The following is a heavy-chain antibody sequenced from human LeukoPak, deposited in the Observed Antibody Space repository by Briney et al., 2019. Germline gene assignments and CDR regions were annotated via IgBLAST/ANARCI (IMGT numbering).Heavy chain of an antibody. D-gene: IGHD3-3*01. V-gene: IGHV4-39*07. J-gene: IGHJ3*02. Sequence: SETLSLTCTVSGGSISSNNYYWGWIRQPPGKGLEWIGSIYYSGSTYYNPSLTSRVTISVDTSKNQFSLKLSSVTAADTAVYYCARAPSTYYDFWSGYASLGAFDIWGQGTMVTVSS. CDR1: GGSISSNNYY. CDR2: IYYSGST. CDR3: ARAPSTYYDFWSGYASLGAFDI.